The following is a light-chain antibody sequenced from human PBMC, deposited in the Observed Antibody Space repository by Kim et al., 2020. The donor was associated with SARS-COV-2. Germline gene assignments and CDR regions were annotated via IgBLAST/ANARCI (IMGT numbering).Light chain of an antibody. V-gene: IGKV1-27*01. Sequence: DIQMTQSPSSLSASVGDRVTITCQASQGIANSLAWYQQKPGKAPKLLIYAASALQSGVPSRFNGGGSGTDFTLTISSLQPEDVATYYCQKYDGAPWTFGQGTKVDIK. CDR1: QGIANS. CDR2: AAS. CDR3: QKYDGAPWT. J-gene: IGKJ1*01.